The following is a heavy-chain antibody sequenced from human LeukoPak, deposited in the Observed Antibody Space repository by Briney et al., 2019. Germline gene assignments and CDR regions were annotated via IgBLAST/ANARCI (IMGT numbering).Heavy chain of an antibody. D-gene: IGHD6-13*01. V-gene: IGHV3-30-3*01. J-gene: IGHJ4*02. Sequence: GRSLRLSCAASGFTFSSYAMHWVRQAPGKRLEWVAVISYDGSNKYYADSVKGRFTISRDNSKNTLYLQMNSLRAEDTAVYYCAREGGIAAAGAVDYWGQGTLVTVSS. CDR2: ISYDGSNK. CDR3: AREGGIAAAGAVDY. CDR1: GFTFSSYA.